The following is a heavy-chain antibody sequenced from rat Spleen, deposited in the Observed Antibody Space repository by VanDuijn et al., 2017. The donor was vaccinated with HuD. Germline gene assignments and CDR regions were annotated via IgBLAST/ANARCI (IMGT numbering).Heavy chain of an antibody. CDR1: DYSITTNY. D-gene: IGHD1-10*01. V-gene: IGHV3-1*01. CDR3: ARSLGRVYNNYFDY. CDR2: ISYSDTT. Sequence: EVQLQESGPGLVQPSQSLSLTCSVTDYSITTNYWGWIRKFPGTGMEWMGYISYSDTTNYNPSLRSRISITRDTSKNQFFLQLNSVTTEDTATYYCARSLGRVYNNYFDYWGQGVMVPVSS. J-gene: IGHJ2*01.